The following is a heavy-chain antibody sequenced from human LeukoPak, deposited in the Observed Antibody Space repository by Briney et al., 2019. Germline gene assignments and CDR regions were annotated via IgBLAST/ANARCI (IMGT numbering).Heavy chain of an antibody. V-gene: IGHV4-34*01. CDR3: ARGPYGGFIVRLFDY. D-gene: IGHD3-16*02. CDR1: GHSFNDHY. CDR2: INHSGST. Sequence: PSETLSLTCTLYGHSFNDHYWSWLRQPPGKGLEWIGEINHSGSTNYNPSLKSRVTISVDTSKNQFSLKLSSVTAADTAVYYCARGPYGGFIVRLFDYWGQGTLVTVSS. J-gene: IGHJ4*02.